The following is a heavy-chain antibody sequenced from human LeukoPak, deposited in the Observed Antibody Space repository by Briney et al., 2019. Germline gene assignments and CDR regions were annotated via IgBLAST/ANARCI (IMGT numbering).Heavy chain of an antibody. CDR3: ARDYFDSSGFFYRHAFDV. V-gene: IGHV4-31*03. CDR2: IYNTGSA. Sequence: PSQTLSLTCTASGDSISSGGYYWTWIRQHPGKGLEWIGYIYNTGSAYYNPSLKSRVAISVDTSKNQFSLKLSSVTAADTAVYFCARDYFDSSGFFYRHAFDVWGQGTMVTVSS. CDR1: GDSISSGGYY. D-gene: IGHD3-22*01. J-gene: IGHJ3*01.